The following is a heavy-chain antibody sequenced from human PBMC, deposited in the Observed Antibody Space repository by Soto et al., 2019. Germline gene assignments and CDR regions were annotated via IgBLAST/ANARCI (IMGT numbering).Heavy chain of an antibody. D-gene: IGHD2-15*01. V-gene: IGHV3-21*01. Sequence: EVQLVESGGGLVKPGGSLRLSCAASGFTFSSYSMNWVRQAPGKGLEWVSSISSSSSYIYYADSVKGRFTISRDNAKNSLYLQMNSLRAEDTAVYYCARGPSYVCSGGSCQPRVWMDVWGQGTTVTVSS. J-gene: IGHJ6*02. CDR3: ARGPSYVCSGGSCQPRVWMDV. CDR1: GFTFSSYS. CDR2: ISSSSSYI.